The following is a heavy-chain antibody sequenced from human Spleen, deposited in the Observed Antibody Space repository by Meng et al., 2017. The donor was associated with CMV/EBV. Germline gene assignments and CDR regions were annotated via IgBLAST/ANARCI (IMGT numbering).Heavy chain of an antibody. CDR1: GFSPSTSGVH. J-gene: IGHJ4*02. CDR3: GNFDY. Sequence: SGPTLVKPTQTLTLTCTVAGFSPSTSGVHVGWIRQPPGKALEWLALIYWNDDQRYSPSLRNRLTITQDASKNQVVLTMTKMDPVDTATYYCGNFDYWGQGMLVTVSS. V-gene: IGHV2-5*01. CDR2: IYWNDDQ.